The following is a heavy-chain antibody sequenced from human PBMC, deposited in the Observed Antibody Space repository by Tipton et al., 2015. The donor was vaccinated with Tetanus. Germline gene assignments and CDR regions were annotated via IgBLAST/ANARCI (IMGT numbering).Heavy chain of an antibody. V-gene: IGHV4-30-4*01. CDR3: ARDHGITWGGMGYYYGMDV. CDR1: GDSVSGYY. Sequence: TLSLTCTVSGDSVSGYYWSWIRQPPGKGLESIGYIYYSGSTYYNPSLKSRVTISVDTSKNQFSLRLSSVTAADTAVYYCARDHGITWGGMGYYYGMDVWGQGTTVTVSS. J-gene: IGHJ6*02. D-gene: IGHD3-16*01. CDR2: IYYSGST.